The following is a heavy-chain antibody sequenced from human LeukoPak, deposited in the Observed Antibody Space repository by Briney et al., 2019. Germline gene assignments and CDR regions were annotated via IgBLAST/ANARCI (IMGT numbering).Heavy chain of an antibody. Sequence: PSETLSLTCTVSGGSIGTYYWSWIRQPPGKGLEGIGYIHYGGTTNYNPSLKSRVTISVDASKNQFYLELSSVTAADTAVYYCARRPLTSYYFEHWGQGTVVTVSS. CDR2: IHYGGTT. CDR3: ARRPLTSYYFEH. J-gene: IGHJ4*02. CDR1: GGSIGTYY. V-gene: IGHV4-59*08.